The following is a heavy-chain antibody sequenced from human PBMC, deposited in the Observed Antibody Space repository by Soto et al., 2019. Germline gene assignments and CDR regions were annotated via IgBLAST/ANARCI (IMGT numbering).Heavy chain of an antibody. CDR1: GFTFSSSG. D-gene: IGHD6-25*01. CDR3: ARGAGGSRILGS. J-gene: IGHJ5*02. CDR2: IWYDGTKK. V-gene: IGHV3-33*01. Sequence: QVQLVESGGGVVQPGRSLRLSCAASGFTFSSSGMHWVRQTPGKGLEWVALIWYDGTKKYYGDSVKGRFTISRDDSKNTVYLELNSLRVEDSGVYYCARGAGGSRILGSWGQGTLVTVSS.